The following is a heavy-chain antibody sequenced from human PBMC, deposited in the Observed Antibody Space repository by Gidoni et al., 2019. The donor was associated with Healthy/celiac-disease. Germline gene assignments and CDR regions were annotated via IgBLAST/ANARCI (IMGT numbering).Heavy chain of an antibody. Sequence: QLQLQESGPGLVKPSETLSLPCTVSGGSISSSSYYWGWIRQPPGKGLEWIGSIYYSGSTYYNPSLKSRVTISVDTSKNQFSLKLSSVTAADTAVYYCARPPRIAAAGDDAFDIWGQGTMVTVSS. CDR1: GGSISSSSYY. CDR3: ARPPRIAAAGDDAFDI. D-gene: IGHD6-13*01. J-gene: IGHJ3*02. V-gene: IGHV4-39*01. CDR2: IYYSGST.